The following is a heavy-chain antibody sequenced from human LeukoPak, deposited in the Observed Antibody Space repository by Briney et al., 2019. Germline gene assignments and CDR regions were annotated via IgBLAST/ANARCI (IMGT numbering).Heavy chain of an antibody. Sequence: ASVKVSCKASGYTFTSYAMNWVRQAPGQGLEWMGWINTNTGNPTYAQGFTGRFVFSLDTSVSTAYLQISSLKAEDTAVYYCARLRGIFHYDILTGYYRTNYYYYMDVWGKGTTVTISS. D-gene: IGHD3-9*01. CDR2: INTNTGNP. CDR3: ARLRGIFHYDILTGYYRTNYYYYMDV. V-gene: IGHV7-4-1*02. CDR1: GYTFTSYA. J-gene: IGHJ6*03.